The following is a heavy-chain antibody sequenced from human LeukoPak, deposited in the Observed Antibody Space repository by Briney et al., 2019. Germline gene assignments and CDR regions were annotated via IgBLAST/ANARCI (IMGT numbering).Heavy chain of an antibody. CDR1: GFTFSSYA. CDR3: ARDRGVVVPAAPDAFGI. J-gene: IGHJ3*02. Sequence: GGSLRLSCAASGFTFSSYAMSWVRQAPGKGLEWVSTVSGSGDSTWHADSVKGRFTISRDNSKNTLYLQMNSLRAEDTAVYYCARDRGVVVPAAPDAFGIWGQGTMVTVSS. D-gene: IGHD2-2*01. CDR2: VSGSGDST. V-gene: IGHV3-23*01.